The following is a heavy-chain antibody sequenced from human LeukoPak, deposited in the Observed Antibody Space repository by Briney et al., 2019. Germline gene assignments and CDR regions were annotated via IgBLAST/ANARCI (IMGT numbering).Heavy chain of an antibody. D-gene: IGHD4-11*01. J-gene: IGHJ4*02. CDR2: ISSNGGST. Sequence: PGGSLRLSCAASGFTFSSYAMHWVRQAPGKGLEYVSGISSNGGSTNYANSVKGRFTISRDNSKKTLYLQMASLRVEDMAVYYCARDLRGSNAYWGQGTLVTVSS. CDR3: ARDLRGSNAY. V-gene: IGHV3-64*01. CDR1: GFTFSSYA.